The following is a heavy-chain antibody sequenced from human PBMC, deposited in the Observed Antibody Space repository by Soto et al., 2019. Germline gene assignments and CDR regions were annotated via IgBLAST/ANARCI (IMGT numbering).Heavy chain of an antibody. V-gene: IGHV3-21*01. CDR3: ARDLGVMYYYGMDV. CDR2: ISSSSYI. J-gene: IGHJ6*02. Sequence: KPGGSLRLSCAASGFTFSSYSMNWVRQAPGKGLEWVSSISSSSYIYYADSVKGRFTISRDNAKNSLYLQMNSLRAEDTAVYYCARDLGVMYYYGMDVWGQGTTVTVSS. D-gene: IGHD3-16*01. CDR1: GFTFSSYS.